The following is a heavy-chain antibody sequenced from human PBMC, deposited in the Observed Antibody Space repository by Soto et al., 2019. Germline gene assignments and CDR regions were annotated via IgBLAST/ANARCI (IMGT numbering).Heavy chain of an antibody. J-gene: IGHJ6*02. CDR2: IYHSGST. D-gene: IGHD6-19*01. CDR1: GGSFSGHS. Sequence: QVQLQQWGAGLLKPSETLSLTCAVYGGSFSGHSWSWIRQPPGKGLEWIGEIYHSGSTNYNPSLKSRVTISVDTSKNQFSLKLPSVTAADTALYFCARGGGYINGWGRYYYYGMDVWGQGTTVTVSS. CDR3: ARGGGYINGWGRYYYYGMDV. V-gene: IGHV4-34*01.